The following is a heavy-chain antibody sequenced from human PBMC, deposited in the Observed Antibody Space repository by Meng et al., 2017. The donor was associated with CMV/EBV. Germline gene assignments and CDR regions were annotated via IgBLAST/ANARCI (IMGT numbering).Heavy chain of an antibody. D-gene: IGHD5-24*01. Sequence: SETLSLTCTVSGGSISSSSYYWGWIRQPPGKGLEWIGEINHSGSTNYNPSLKSRVTISVDTSKNQFSLKLSSVTAADTAVYYCARGQRFRSFDYWGQGTLVTVSS. CDR3: ARGQRFRSFDY. CDR2: INHSGST. V-gene: IGHV4-39*07. CDR1: GGSISSSSYY. J-gene: IGHJ4*02.